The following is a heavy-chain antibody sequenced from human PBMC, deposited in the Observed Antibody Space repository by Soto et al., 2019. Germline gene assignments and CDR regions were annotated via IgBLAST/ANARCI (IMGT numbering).Heavy chain of an antibody. Sequence: EVQLVESGGGLVKPGGSLRLSCAASGFTFSSYSMNWVRQAPGKGLEWVSSISSSSSYIYYADSVKGRFTISRDNAKNALYLQMNSLRAEDTAVYYCARDTYYYGSGRYSPWGQGTLVTVSS. D-gene: IGHD3-10*01. V-gene: IGHV3-21*01. CDR2: ISSSSSYI. CDR3: ARDTYYYGSGRYSP. J-gene: IGHJ5*02. CDR1: GFTFSSYS.